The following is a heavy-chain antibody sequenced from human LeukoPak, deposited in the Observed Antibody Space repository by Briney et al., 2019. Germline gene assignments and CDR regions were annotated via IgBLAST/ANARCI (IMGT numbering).Heavy chain of an antibody. V-gene: IGHV3-21*01. CDR3: ARRRDIVVVPAAYNWFDP. CDR1: GFTFSSYS. CDR2: ISCSSSYI. Sequence: GGSLRLSCAASGFTFSSYSMNWVRQAPGKGLEWVSSISCSSSYIFYADSVKGRFTISRDNAKNSLYLQMNSLRAEDTAVYYCARRRDIVVVPAAYNWFDPWGQGTLVTVSS. D-gene: IGHD2-2*01. J-gene: IGHJ5*02.